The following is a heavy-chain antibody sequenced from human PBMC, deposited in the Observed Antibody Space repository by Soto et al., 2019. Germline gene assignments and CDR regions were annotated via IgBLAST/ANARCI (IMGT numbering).Heavy chain of an antibody. CDR1: GYTFTSYA. CDR3: ASFSKVYYYYGMDV. Sequence: QVQLVQSGAEEKKPGASVKVSCKASGYTFTSYAMHWVRQAPGQRLEWMGCINAGNGNIEYSQKFQGRVTITRDTSASTAYMELSSLRSEDTAVYYCASFSKVYYYYGMDVWGQGTTVTVSS. V-gene: IGHV1-3*05. J-gene: IGHJ6*02. CDR2: INAGNGNI.